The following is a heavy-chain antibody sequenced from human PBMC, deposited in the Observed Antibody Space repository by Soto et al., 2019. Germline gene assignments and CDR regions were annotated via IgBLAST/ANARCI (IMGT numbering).Heavy chain of an antibody. CDR1: GYTLSSYA. Sequence: EASVKVSCKASGYTLSSYAMHWVRQAPGQRLEWMGWINAGNGNTKYSQKFQGRVTMTRDISIATAYMELSSLRSDDTAIYYCATMATFGSLNWFDPWGQGTLVTVSS. CDR2: INAGNGNT. J-gene: IGHJ5*02. V-gene: IGHV1-3*01. D-gene: IGHD3-10*01. CDR3: ATMATFGSLNWFDP.